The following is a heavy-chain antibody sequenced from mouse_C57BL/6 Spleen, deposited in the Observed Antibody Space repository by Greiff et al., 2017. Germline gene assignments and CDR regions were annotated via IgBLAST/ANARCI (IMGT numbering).Heavy chain of an antibody. J-gene: IGHJ2*01. V-gene: IGHV1-64*01. D-gene: IGHD2-3*01. CDR2: IHPNSGST. Sequence: VQLQQPGAELVKPGASVKLSCKASGYTFTSYWMHWVKQRPGQGLEWIGMIHPNSGSTNYNEKFKSKATLTVDKSSSTAYMQLSSLTSEDSAVYYCARGVYDGYYEDCWGEGTTLTVSS. CDR3: ARGVYDGYYEDC. CDR1: GYTFTSYW.